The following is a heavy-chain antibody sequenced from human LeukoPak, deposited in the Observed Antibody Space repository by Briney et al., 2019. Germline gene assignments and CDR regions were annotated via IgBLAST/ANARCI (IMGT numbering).Heavy chain of an antibody. D-gene: IGHD3-22*01. V-gene: IGHV3-23*01. CDR3: ARGYYYDSSGYGP. Sequence: GGSLRLSCAASGFTFTNSALGWVRQAPGKGLEWVSVISGSGLNTYYTDSVKGRFTISRDNAKNSLYLQMNSLRAEDTAVYYCARGYYYDSSGYGPWGQGTLVTVSS. J-gene: IGHJ4*02. CDR1: GFTFTNSA. CDR2: ISGSGLNT.